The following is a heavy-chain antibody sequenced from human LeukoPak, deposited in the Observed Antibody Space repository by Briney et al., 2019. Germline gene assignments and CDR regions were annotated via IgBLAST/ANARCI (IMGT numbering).Heavy chain of an antibody. Sequence: PGGSLRLSCAASGFSISSYAMSWVRQAPGKGLEWVSAFSGNGGSTYYADSVKGRFTISRDNSKNMVYLQMNSLRAGDTAVYYCAKSGGVRFDPWGQGTLVTVSS. CDR1: GFSISSYA. J-gene: IGHJ5*02. D-gene: IGHD3-16*01. CDR3: AKSGGVRFDP. V-gene: IGHV3-23*01. CDR2: FSGNGGST.